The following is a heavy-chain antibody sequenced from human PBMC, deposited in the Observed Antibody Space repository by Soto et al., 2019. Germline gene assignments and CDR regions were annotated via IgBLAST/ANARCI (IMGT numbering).Heavy chain of an antibody. Sequence: QITLKESGPTLVKPTQTLTLTCTFSGFSLSTSGVGVGWIRQPPGKALEWLALIYWDDDKRYSPSLKSRLTSTKDTSKNQVVLTMTNMDPVDTATYYCAHRLGWKDIVLVPAPAAFDPWGQGTLVTVSS. CDR1: GFSLSTSGVG. V-gene: IGHV2-5*02. CDR3: AHRLGWKDIVLVPAPAAFDP. D-gene: IGHD2-2*01. J-gene: IGHJ5*02. CDR2: IYWDDDK.